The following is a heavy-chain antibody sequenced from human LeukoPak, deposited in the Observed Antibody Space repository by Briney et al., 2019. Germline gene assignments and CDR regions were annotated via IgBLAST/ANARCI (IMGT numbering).Heavy chain of an antibody. CDR3: AKGRRSGSYYFDY. V-gene: IGHV3-9*01. CDR2: ISWNSGSI. D-gene: IGHD1-26*01. CDR1: GFTFDDYA. J-gene: IGHJ4*02. Sequence: GRSLRLSCAASGFTFDDYAMHWVRHAPGKGLEWVSGISWNSGSIGYADSVKGRFTISRDNAKNSLYLQMNSLRAEDTALYYCAKGRRSGSYYFDYWGQGTLVTVSS.